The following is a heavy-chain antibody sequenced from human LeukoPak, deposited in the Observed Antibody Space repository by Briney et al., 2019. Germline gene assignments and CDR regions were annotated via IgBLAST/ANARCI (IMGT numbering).Heavy chain of an antibody. CDR2: IYYSGST. J-gene: IGHJ4*02. CDR3: ARRGGNHHHFDY. V-gene: IGHV4-59*08. Sequence: PSETLSLTCTVSGGSISSYYGSWIRQPPGKGLEWIGYIYYSGSTNYNPSLKSRVTISVDTSKNQFSLKLSPVTAADTAVYYCARRGGNHHHFDYWGQGTLVTVSS. CDR1: GGSISSYY. D-gene: IGHD4-23*01.